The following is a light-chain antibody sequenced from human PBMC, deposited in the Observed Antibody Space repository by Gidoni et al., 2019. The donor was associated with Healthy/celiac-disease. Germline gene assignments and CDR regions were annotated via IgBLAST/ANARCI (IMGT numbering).Light chain of an antibody. CDR3: QQCYSTWEFT. J-gene: IGKJ3*01. CDR2: AAS. Sequence: DIQKTQSPSSRSASLGDRVTINCRASQSISSYLNWYQQKPGQAPNLLIYAASSFQSGVPARFSGSGSGTDFTLTISSLQPEDLATYYCQQCYSTWEFTFGPGTKVEIK. CDR1: QSISSY. V-gene: IGKV1-39*01.